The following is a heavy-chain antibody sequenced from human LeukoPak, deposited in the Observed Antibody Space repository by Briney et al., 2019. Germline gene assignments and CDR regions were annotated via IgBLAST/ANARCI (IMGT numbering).Heavy chain of an antibody. J-gene: IGHJ5*02. CDR1: GYTFTGYY. V-gene: IGHV1-2*02. D-gene: IGHD2-2*01. CDR3: AREGGIVVESQSNWFDP. CDR2: INPNSGGT. Sequence: ASVKVSCKASGYTFTGYYMHWVRQAPGQGLEWMGWINPNSGGTNYAQKFQGRVTMTRDTSISTAYMELSRLRSDDTAVYYCAREGGIVVESQSNWFDPWGQGTLVTVSS.